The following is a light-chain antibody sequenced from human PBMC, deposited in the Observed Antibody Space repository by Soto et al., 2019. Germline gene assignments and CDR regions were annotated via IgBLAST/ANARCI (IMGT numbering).Light chain of an antibody. CDR2: RXX. CDR1: SSNIGAGYD. J-gene: IGLJ2*01. CDR3: QSYDSSLRGVV. V-gene: IGLV1-40*01. Sequence: QSVLTQPPSVSGAPGQRVTISCTGSSSNIGAGYDVHWYQQLPGTAPKRLIYRXXXXXXXXXXXXXXSKSGTSASLAITGXXAEDEXDYYCQSYDSSLRGVVFGGGTKLTVL.